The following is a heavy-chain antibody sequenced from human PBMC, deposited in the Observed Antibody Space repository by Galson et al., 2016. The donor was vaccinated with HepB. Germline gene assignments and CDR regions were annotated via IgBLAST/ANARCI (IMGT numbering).Heavy chain of an antibody. D-gene: IGHD1-26*01. Sequence: SETLSLTCVVSGGSINSSDWWSWVRQSPDKGLEWIGEIYETGTANHNPSLTRRLTLSVDKSKNQFSLELSDVTAADTAIYYCARVTLGPTRAKFDTWGQGTLVTVSS. CDR1: GGSINSSDW. J-gene: IGHJ4*02. CDR2: IYETGTA. CDR3: ARVTLGPTRAKFDT. V-gene: IGHV4/OR15-8*01.